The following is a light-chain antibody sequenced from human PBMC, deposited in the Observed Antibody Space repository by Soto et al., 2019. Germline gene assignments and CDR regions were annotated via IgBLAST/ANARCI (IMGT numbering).Light chain of an antibody. CDR2: SAS. Sequence: VMTQSPATLSVSPGERATLSCRASLSISNNLAWYQQKPGQAPMLHIYSASTRATAIPARFSGSASGTEFTLTISSLQSEDFAVYYCQQYNEWPLTFGGGTKVETK. J-gene: IGKJ4*01. CDR1: LSISNN. V-gene: IGKV3-15*01. CDR3: QQYNEWPLT.